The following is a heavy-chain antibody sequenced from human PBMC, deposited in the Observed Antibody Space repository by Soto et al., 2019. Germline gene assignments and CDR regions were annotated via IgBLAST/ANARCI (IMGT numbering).Heavy chain of an antibody. D-gene: IGHD3-22*01. CDR3: ARLGGFYQSLDS. V-gene: IGHV4-59*08. J-gene: IGHJ5*01. CDR2: IYYSGST. CDR1: GGSISSYY. Sequence: PSETLSLTCTVSGGSISSYYWSWIRQPPGKGLEWIGYIYYSGSTNYNPSFKSRLTISVDSSKNQFSLKLTSVTAADTAVYYCARLGGFYQSLDSWGQGALVTVSS.